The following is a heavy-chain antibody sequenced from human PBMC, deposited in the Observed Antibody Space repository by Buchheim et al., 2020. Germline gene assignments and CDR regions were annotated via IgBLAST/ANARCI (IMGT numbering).Heavy chain of an antibody. V-gene: IGHV3-30*18. D-gene: IGHD5-24*01. CDR2: ISYDGSNK. J-gene: IGHJ4*02. CDR1: GFTFSSYG. Sequence: QVQLVESGGGVVQPGRSLRLPCAASGFTFSSYGMHWVRQAPGKGLEWVAVISYDGSNKYYADSVKGRFTISRDNSKNTLYLQMNSLRAEDTAVYYCAKGKGWLHLSDGYFDYWGQGTL. CDR3: AKGKGWLHLSDGYFDY.